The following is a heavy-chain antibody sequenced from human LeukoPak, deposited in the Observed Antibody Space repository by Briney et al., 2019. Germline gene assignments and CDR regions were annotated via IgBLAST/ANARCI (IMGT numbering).Heavy chain of an antibody. CDR3: AKSAPKDYVWGTSSNEFDY. D-gene: IGHD3-16*01. CDR1: GFTFSSYA. V-gene: IGHV3-23*01. CDR2: ISGSGGST. Sequence: GGSLRLSCAASGFTFSSYAMSWVRQAPGKGLEWVSAISGSGGSTYYADSVKGRFTISRDNSKNTLYLQMNSLRAEDTAVYYCAKSAPKDYVWGTSSNEFDYWGQGTLATVSS. J-gene: IGHJ4*02.